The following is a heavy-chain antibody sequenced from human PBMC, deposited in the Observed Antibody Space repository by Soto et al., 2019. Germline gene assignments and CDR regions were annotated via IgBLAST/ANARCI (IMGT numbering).Heavy chain of an antibody. D-gene: IGHD3-22*01. CDR2: ISYDGSNK. CDR1: GFTFSSYA. J-gene: IGHJ4*02. Sequence: GGSLRLSCAASGFTFSSYAMHWVRQAPGKGLEWVAVISYDGSNKYYADSVKGRFTISRDNSKNTLYLQMNSLRAEDTAVYYCAREGEYYDSSGYLAYWGQGTLVTVSS. CDR3: AREGEYYDSSGYLAY. V-gene: IGHV3-30-3*01.